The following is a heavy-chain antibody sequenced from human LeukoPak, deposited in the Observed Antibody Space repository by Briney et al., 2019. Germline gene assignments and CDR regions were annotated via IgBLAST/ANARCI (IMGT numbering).Heavy chain of an antibody. D-gene: IGHD4-17*01. CDR2: IKQDGSEK. J-gene: IGHJ3*02. CDR1: GFIFSTYW. Sequence: GGSLRLSCAASGFIFSTYWMSWVRQAPGRGLEWVANIKQDGSEKYYVDSVKGRFTISRDNSKNTLYLQMNSLRGEATAVYYCARPLDYGLAYDAFDIWGQGTMVTVSS. CDR3: ARPLDYGLAYDAFDI. V-gene: IGHV3-7*01.